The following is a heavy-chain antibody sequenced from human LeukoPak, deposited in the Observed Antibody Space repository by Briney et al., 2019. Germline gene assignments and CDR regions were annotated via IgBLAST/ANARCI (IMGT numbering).Heavy chain of an antibody. CDR2: FNPSSGGT. V-gene: IGHV1-2*02. Sequence: GASVKVSCKASGYTFTSYYMHWVRQAPGQGLEWMGWFNPSSGGTNYAQKFQGRVTVTRDTSISTAYMDLSRLRSDDTAVYYCARAGVWDYSDSSGYHNAAFDIWGQGTMVTVSS. D-gene: IGHD3-22*01. CDR1: GYTFTSYY. CDR3: ARAGVWDYSDSSGYHNAAFDI. J-gene: IGHJ3*02.